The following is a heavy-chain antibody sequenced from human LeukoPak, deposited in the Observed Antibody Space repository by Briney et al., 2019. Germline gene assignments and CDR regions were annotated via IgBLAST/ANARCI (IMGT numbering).Heavy chain of an antibody. CDR2: IYHSGST. D-gene: IGHD4-17*01. CDR1: GYSISSGYY. Sequence: SETLSLTCTVSGYSISSGYYWGWIRQPPGKGLEWIGTIYHSGSTYYNPSLKSRVTISVDTSKNQFSLKLSSVTAADTAVYYCARDRGYGDYQPLDYWGQGTLVTVSS. V-gene: IGHV4-38-2*02. CDR3: ARDRGYGDYQPLDY. J-gene: IGHJ4*02.